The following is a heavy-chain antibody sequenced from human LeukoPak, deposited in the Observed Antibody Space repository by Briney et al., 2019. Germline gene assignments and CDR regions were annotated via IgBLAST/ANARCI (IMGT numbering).Heavy chain of an antibody. Sequence: GGSLRLSCAASGFSFSDAWMSWVRQIPGKGLEWVGRIESKTNGGTTDYAAPVKGRFTISRDDSTNTLYLQMNSLKSEDTAVYYCTTYGSGRKFDYWGQGILVTVSS. V-gene: IGHV3-15*04. CDR3: TTYGSGRKFDY. D-gene: IGHD3-10*01. CDR2: IESKTNGGTT. CDR1: GFSFSDAW. J-gene: IGHJ4*02.